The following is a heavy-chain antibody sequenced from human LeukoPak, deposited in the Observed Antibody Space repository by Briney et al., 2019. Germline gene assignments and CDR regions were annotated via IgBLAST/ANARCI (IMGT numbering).Heavy chain of an antibody. CDR2: INHSGST. CDR1: DGSIISSSYY. Sequence: PSETLSLTCTVSDGSIISSSYYWSWIRQPPGKGLEWIGEINHSGSTNYNPSLKSRVTISVDTSKNQFSLKLSSVTAADTAVYYCARDLFRGQLAPPVWGQGTMVTVSS. V-gene: IGHV4-39*07. CDR3: ARDLFRGQLAPPV. J-gene: IGHJ3*01. D-gene: IGHD1-1*01.